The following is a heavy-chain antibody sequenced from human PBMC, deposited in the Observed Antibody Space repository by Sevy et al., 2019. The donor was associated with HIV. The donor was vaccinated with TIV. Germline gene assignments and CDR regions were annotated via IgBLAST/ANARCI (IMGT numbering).Heavy chain of an antibody. V-gene: IGHV3-21*01. J-gene: IGHJ3*02. CDR1: GFTFSNYN. Sequence: GGSLRLSCAVSGFTFSNYNMNWVRQAPGKGLEWVSYISGLSNYIYYADSEKGRFSISRDNAKNSLYLQMNSLRAEDTAVYYCASGVQTCDAFDIWGQGTMVTVSS. CDR2: ISGLSNYI. D-gene: IGHD6-6*01. CDR3: ASGVQTCDAFDI.